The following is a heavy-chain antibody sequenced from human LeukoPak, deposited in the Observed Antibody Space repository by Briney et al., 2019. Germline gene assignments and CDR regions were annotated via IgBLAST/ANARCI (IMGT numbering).Heavy chain of an antibody. D-gene: IGHD4-17*01. CDR1: GFTFSSYA. CDR3: AKLKTVTTSYFDY. CDR2: ISGSGGST. Sequence: GGSLRLSCAASGFTFSSYAMSWVRQAPGKGLEWVSAISGSGGSTYYADSEKGRFTISRDNSKNTLYLQMNSLRAEDTAVYYCAKLKTVTTSYFDYWGQGTLVTVSS. V-gene: IGHV3-23*01. J-gene: IGHJ4*02.